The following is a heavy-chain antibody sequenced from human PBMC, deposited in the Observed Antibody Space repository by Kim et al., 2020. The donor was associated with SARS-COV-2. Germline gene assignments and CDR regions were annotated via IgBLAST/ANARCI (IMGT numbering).Heavy chain of an antibody. D-gene: IGHD6-13*01. Sequence: GESLKISCKTSGYSFTTYWINWVRQAPGKGLEWVGNIDPTDSYANYSTSFQGRVTLSVDRSLSTAFLQWDSLRASDTAFYYCGRPMMGSTWFYWGQGTPV. CDR1: GYSFTTYW. CDR3: GRPMMGSTWFY. J-gene: IGHJ4*02. CDR2: IDPTDSYA. V-gene: IGHV5-10-1*01.